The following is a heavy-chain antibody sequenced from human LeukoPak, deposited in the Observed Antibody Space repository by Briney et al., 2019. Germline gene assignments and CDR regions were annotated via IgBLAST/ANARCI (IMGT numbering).Heavy chain of an antibody. CDR1: GFIFSRNS. D-gene: IGHD1-26*01. J-gene: IGHJ4*02. Sequence: GGSLKLSCVASGFIFSRNSMNWVRQAPGKGLEWVSSIRSSSSYIYYADSVKGRFTISRDNAKNSLYLQMNSLRAEDTAVYYCARDKSRASIVGATNTPRFDYWGQGTLVTVSS. V-gene: IGHV3-21*01. CDR3: ARDKSRASIVGATNTPRFDY. CDR2: IRSSSSYI.